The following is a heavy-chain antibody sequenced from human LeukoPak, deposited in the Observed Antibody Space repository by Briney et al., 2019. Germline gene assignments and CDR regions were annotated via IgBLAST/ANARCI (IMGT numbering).Heavy chain of an antibody. Sequence: SETLSLTCAVYGGSFSGYYWSWIRQPPGKGLEWTGEINHSGSTNYNPSLKSRVTISVDTSKNQFSLKLSSVTAADTAVYYCAPVGDYGYWGQGTLVTVSS. CDR2: INHSGST. CDR3: APVGDYGY. D-gene: IGHD4-17*01. V-gene: IGHV4-34*01. CDR1: GGSFSGYY. J-gene: IGHJ4*02.